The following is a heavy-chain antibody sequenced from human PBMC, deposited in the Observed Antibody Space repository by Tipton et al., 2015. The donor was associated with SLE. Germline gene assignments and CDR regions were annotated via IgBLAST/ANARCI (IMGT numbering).Heavy chain of an antibody. V-gene: IGHV3-48*02. Sequence: GSLRLSCAASGFTFSSYSMNWVRQAPGKGLEWVSYISSSSTIYYADSVKGRFTISRDNAKNSLYLQMNSLRDEGTAVYYCASSEEAVTTGNWYWGQGTLVTVSS. CDR3: ASSEEAVTTGNWY. D-gene: IGHD4-11*01. CDR2: ISSSSTI. CDR1: GFTFSSYS. J-gene: IGHJ4*02.